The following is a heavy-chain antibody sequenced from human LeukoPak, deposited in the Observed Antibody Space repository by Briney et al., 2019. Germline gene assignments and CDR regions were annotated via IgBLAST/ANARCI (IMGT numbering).Heavy chain of an antibody. Sequence: GGSLRLSCAASGFTFSSYAMHWVRQAPGKGLEWVAVISYDGSNKYYADSVKGRFTISRDNAKNSLYLQMNSLRAEDTAVYYCARAHFYDSSAFDYWGRGTLVTVSS. CDR1: GFTFSSYA. CDR2: ISYDGSNK. V-gene: IGHV3-30*04. D-gene: IGHD3-22*01. CDR3: ARAHFYDSSAFDY. J-gene: IGHJ4*02.